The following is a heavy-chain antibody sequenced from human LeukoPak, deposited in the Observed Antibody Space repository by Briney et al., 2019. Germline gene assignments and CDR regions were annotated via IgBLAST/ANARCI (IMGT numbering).Heavy chain of an antibody. Sequence: PSETLSLTCAVYGGSFSGYYWSWIRQAPGKGLEWVSAISGSGGSTYYADSVKGRFTISRDNSKNTLYLQMNSLRAEDTAVYYCAKSMEWLLFLSHFDYWGQGTLVTVSS. V-gene: IGHV3-23*01. D-gene: IGHD3-3*01. CDR3: AKSMEWLLFLSHFDY. J-gene: IGHJ4*02. CDR1: GGSFSGYY. CDR2: ISGSGGST.